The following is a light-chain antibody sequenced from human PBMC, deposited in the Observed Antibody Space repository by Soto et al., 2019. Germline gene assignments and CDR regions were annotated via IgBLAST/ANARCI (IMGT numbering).Light chain of an antibody. V-gene: IGKV3-15*01. CDR1: QSVSSN. Sequence: EIVMTQSPATLSVSPGERATLSCRASQSVSSNLAWYQQKPGQAPRLLMYGASNRATGIPDRFSGSGSGTEFTLTISSLQSEDVAVYYCQQYSDWPPWTFGLGTKVEIK. J-gene: IGKJ1*01. CDR3: QQYSDWPPWT. CDR2: GAS.